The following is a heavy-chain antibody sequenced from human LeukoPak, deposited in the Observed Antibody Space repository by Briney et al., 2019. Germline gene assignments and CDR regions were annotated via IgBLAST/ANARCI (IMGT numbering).Heavy chain of an antibody. CDR2: ILYDGSNK. D-gene: IGHD1-26*01. J-gene: IGHJ4*02. Sequence: GGSLRLSCAASGFTFSSYGMHWVRQAPGKGLEWVAVILYDGSNKYYADSVKGRFSISRDNSKNTLYLQMNSLRAEDTAVYYCAKTYSGSYYIVDYWGQGTLVTVSS. CDR1: GFTFSSYG. V-gene: IGHV3-30*18. CDR3: AKTYSGSYYIVDY.